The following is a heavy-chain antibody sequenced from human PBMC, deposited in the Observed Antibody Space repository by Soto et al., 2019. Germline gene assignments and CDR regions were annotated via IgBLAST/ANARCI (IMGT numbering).Heavy chain of an antibody. V-gene: IGHV1-18*01. CDR3: VRDRDLYRDMFHADL. CDR1: GYTFTSYG. Sequence: ASVKVSCKASGYTFTSYGISWVRQAPGQGLEWMGWISAYNGNTNYAQKLQGRVTMTTDTSTSTAYMELRSLRSEDTAVYFCVRDRDLYRDMFHADLWGQGTLVTVSS. CDR2: ISAYNGNT. D-gene: IGHD3-10*02. J-gene: IGHJ4*01.